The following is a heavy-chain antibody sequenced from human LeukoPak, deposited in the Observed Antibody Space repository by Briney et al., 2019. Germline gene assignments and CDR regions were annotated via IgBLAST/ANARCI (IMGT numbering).Heavy chain of an antibody. V-gene: IGHV3-9*01. CDR1: GFTFDDYA. CDR2: ISWNSGSI. D-gene: IGHD1-1*01. J-gene: IGHJ5*02. CDR3: AKQDRLERLGLPNRFDP. Sequence: GRSLRLSCAASGFTFDDYAMHWVRQAPGKGLEWVSGISWNSGSIGYADSVKGRFTISRDNAKNSLYLQMNSLRAEDAAVYYCAKQDRLERLGLPNRFDPWGQGTLVTVSS.